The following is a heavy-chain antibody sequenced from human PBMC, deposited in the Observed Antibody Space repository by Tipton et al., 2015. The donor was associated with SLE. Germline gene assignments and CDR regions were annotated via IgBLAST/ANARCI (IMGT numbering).Heavy chain of an antibody. D-gene: IGHD3-16*02. CDR3: ARDPLVRSPGAGGFFDL. CDR2: VFHSGTT. Sequence: TLSLTCTVSGYSIGSGFYWGWIRQPPGKGLEWIATVFHSGTTYYSPSLRSRLSVSIDTSKNQFSPKLTSVTAADTAVYYCARDPLVRSPGAGGFFDLWGHGTLVTVSS. J-gene: IGHJ4*01. CDR1: GYSIGSGFY. V-gene: IGHV4-38-2*02.